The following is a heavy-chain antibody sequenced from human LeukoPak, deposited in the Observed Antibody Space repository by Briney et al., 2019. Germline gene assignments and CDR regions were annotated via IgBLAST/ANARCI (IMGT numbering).Heavy chain of an antibody. D-gene: IGHD2-8*01. CDR1: GFTFSSYG. J-gene: IGHJ6*03. CDR3: AKDLVLWGYYYMDV. Sequence: GGSLRLSCAASGFTFSSYGMHWVRQAPGKGLEWVAFIRYDGSNKYYADSVKGRFTISRDNSKNTLYLQMNSLRAEDTAVNYCAKDLVLWGYYYMDVWGKGTTVTVSS. CDR2: IRYDGSNK. V-gene: IGHV3-30*02.